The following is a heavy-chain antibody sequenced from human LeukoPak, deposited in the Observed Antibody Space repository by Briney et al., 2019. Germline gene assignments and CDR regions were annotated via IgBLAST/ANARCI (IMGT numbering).Heavy chain of an antibody. Sequence: GGSLRLSCAASGFTFSSYWMSWVRQAPGKGPEWVATIRQDGSQKYYVDSVKGRFTISRDNSKNTLYLQMNSLRAEGTAVYYCARVMSSGWYGGYYFDYWGQGTLVTVSS. CDR2: IRQDGSQK. CDR1: GFTFSSYW. V-gene: IGHV3-7*01. CDR3: ARVMSSGWYGGYYFDY. J-gene: IGHJ4*02. D-gene: IGHD6-19*01.